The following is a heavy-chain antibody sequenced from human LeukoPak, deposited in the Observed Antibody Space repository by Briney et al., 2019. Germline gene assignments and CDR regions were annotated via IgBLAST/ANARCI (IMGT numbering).Heavy chain of an antibody. CDR1: GFTFSSYG. CDR3: ASARFYGDYYVY. CDR2: IRYDGSNK. J-gene: IGHJ4*02. D-gene: IGHD4-17*01. V-gene: IGHV3-30*02. Sequence: PGGSRRLSCAASGFTFSSYGMHWVRQAPGKGLEWVAFIRYDGSNKYYADSVKGRFTISRDNSKNSLYLQMNSLRAEDTAVYYCASARFYGDYYVYWGQGTLVTVSS.